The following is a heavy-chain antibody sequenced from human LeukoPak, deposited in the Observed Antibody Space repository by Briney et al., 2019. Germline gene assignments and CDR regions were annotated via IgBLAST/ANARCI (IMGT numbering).Heavy chain of an antibody. CDR2: IYTSGST. CDR3: ARGHHDCGGDCYWYYYYMDV. D-gene: IGHD2-21*02. J-gene: IGHJ6*03. CDR1: GGSISSYY. V-gene: IGHV4-4*08. Sequence: SETLSLTCTVSGGSISSYYWSWIRQPPGKGLEWIGRIYTSGSTNYNPSLKSRVTISVDTSKNQFSLKLSSVTAADTAVYYCARGHHDCGGDCYWYYYYMDVWGKGTTVTISS.